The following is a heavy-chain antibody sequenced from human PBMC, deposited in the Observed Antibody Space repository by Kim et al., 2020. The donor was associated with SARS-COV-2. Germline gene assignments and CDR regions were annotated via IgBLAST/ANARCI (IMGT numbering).Heavy chain of an antibody. D-gene: IGHD1-26*01. CDR2: IYYSGST. V-gene: IGHV4-39*07. CDR3: ARGTPETLNSGSHTEVDY. CDR1: GGSISSSSYY. J-gene: IGHJ4*02. Sequence: SETLSLTCTVSGGSISSSSYYWGWIRQPPGKGLEWIGSIYYSGSTYYNPSLKSRVTISVDTSKNQFSLKLSSVTAADTAVYYCARGTPETLNSGSHTEVDYWGQGTLVTVSS.